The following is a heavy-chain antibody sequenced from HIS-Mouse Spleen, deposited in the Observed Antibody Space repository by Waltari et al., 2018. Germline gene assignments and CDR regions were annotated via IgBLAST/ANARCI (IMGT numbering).Heavy chain of an antibody. V-gene: IGHV4-38-2*02. J-gene: IGHJ5*02. D-gene: IGHD6-13*01. CDR1: GYSISSGYY. CDR3: ARGFSIAAAGNWFDP. Sequence: QVQLQESGPGLVKPSETLALTCTVSGYSISSGYYWGWIRQPPGQGLEWIGSIYHSGSTYYNPSLKSRVTISVDTSKNQFSLKLSSVTAADTAVYYCARGFSIAAAGNWFDPWGQGTLVTVSS. CDR2: IYHSGST.